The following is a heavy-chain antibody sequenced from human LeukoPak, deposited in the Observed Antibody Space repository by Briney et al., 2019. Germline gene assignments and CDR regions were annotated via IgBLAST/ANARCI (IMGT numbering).Heavy chain of an antibody. J-gene: IGHJ6*03. D-gene: IGHD3-3*01. CDR2: INHDGSEK. CDR1: GFTFSSYW. V-gene: IGHV3-7*01. Sequence: PGGSLRLSCAASGFTFSSYWMSWVRQAPGKGLEWVANINHDGSEKYYVDSVKGRFTISRDNAKNSLYLQMNSLRAEDTAVYYCASENFWSGYRGYYYYYMDVWGKGTTVTVSS. CDR3: ASENFWSGYRGYYYYYMDV.